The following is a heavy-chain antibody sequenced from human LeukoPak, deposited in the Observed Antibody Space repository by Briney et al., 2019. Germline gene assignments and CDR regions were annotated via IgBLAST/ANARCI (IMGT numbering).Heavy chain of an antibody. Sequence: GRSLRLSCAASGFTFSSYGMHWVRQAPGKGLEWVAVISYGGSNKYYADSVKGRFTISRDNSKNTLYLQMNSLRAEDTAVYYCAKSHYRGFGELFSNLDYWGQGTLVTVSS. CDR2: ISYGGSNK. D-gene: IGHD3-10*01. J-gene: IGHJ4*02. CDR1: GFTFSSYG. CDR3: AKSHYRGFGELFSNLDY. V-gene: IGHV3-30*18.